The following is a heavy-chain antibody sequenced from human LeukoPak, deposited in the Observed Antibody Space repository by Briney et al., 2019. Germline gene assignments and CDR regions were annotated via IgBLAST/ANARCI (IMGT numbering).Heavy chain of an antibody. Sequence: ASVKVSCKASGYTFTGYYMHWVRQAPGQGLEGMGWINPNSGGTNYAQKFQGRVTMTRDTSISTAYMELSRLRSDDTAVYYCARKFAGRWLQFVDYWGQGTLVTVSS. V-gene: IGHV1-2*02. J-gene: IGHJ4*02. CDR2: INPNSGGT. D-gene: IGHD5-24*01. CDR1: GYTFTGYY. CDR3: ARKFAGRWLQFVDY.